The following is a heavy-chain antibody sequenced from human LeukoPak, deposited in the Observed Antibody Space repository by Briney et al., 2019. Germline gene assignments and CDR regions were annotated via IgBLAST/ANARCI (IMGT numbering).Heavy chain of an antibody. Sequence: SETLSLTCTVSGGSISSYYWSWIRQPPGKGLEWIGYIYYSGSTNYNPSLKSRVTISVDTSKNQFSLKLSSVTAADTAVYYCTRLAVRSYYYYGMDVWGQGTTVTVSS. CDR3: TRLAVRSYYYYGMDV. CDR1: GGSISSYY. D-gene: IGHD3-3*02. V-gene: IGHV4-59*08. CDR2: IYYSGST. J-gene: IGHJ6*02.